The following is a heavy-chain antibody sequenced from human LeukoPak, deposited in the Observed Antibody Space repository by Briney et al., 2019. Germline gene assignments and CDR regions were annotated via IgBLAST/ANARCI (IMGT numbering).Heavy chain of an antibody. CDR2: ISYDGSNE. CDR3: ARDRTSYYYDSSGYFGY. D-gene: IGHD3-22*01. CDR1: GFTFSSYV. Sequence: GGSLRLSCAASGFTFSSYVMHWVRQAPGKGLEWVAIISYDGSNEYYADSVKGRFTISRDNAKNSLYLQMNSLRAEDTAVYYCARDRTSYYYDSSGYFGYWGQGTLVTVSS. V-gene: IGHV3-30*04. J-gene: IGHJ4*02.